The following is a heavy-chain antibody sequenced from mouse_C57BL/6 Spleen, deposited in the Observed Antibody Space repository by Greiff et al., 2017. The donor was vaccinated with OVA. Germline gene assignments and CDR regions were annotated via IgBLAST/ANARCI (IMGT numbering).Heavy chain of an antibody. V-gene: IGHV1-55*01. J-gene: IGHJ1*03. Sequence: VKLQQPGAELVKPGASVKMSCKASGYTFTSYWITWVKQRPGQGLEWIGDIYPGSGSTNYNEKFKSKATLTVDTSSSTAYMQLSSLTSEDSAVYYCARITTVVATDWYFDVWGTGTTVTVSS. D-gene: IGHD1-1*01. CDR1: GYTFTSYW. CDR3: ARITTVVATDWYFDV. CDR2: IYPGSGST.